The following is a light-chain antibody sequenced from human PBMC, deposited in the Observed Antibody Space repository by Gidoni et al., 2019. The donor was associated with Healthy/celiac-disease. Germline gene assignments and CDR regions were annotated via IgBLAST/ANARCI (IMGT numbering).Light chain of an antibody. Sequence: EIVLTQSPATLSLSPGERATLSCRASQSVSSYLDWYQQKPGQAPRLLIYDASNRATGIPARFSGSGSGTDFTLTISSLEPEDFAVYYCQQRSNWPPITFGQXTRLEIK. J-gene: IGKJ5*01. CDR1: QSVSSY. V-gene: IGKV3-11*01. CDR2: DAS. CDR3: QQRSNWPPIT.